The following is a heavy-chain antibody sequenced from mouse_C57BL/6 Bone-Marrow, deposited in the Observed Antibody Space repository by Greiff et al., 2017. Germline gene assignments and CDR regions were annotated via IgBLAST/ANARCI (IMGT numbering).Heavy chain of an antibody. V-gene: IGHV1-81*01. Sequence: QVQLQQSGAELARPGASVKLSCTASGYTFTSYGLSWVKQRTGQGLEWIGEIHPRSGTPYYNETFKGKATMTADNSSSTAYMELRSLTSEDSAVYFCARLEVLAMDYWGQGTSVTVSS. CDR3: ARLEVLAMDY. CDR1: GYTFTSYG. D-gene: IGHD5-1*01. CDR2: IHPRSGTP. J-gene: IGHJ4*01.